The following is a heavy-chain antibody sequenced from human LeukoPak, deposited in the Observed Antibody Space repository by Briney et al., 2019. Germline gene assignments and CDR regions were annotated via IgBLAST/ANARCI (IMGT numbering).Heavy chain of an antibody. J-gene: IGHJ2*01. CDR1: GFTFSSYS. V-gene: IGHV3-21*01. CDR2: ISSSSSYI. CDR3: ARDLDRRYFDL. D-gene: IGHD2-2*03. Sequence: GGSLRLSCAAFGFTFSSYSMNWVRQAPGKGLEWDSSISSSSSYIYYADSVKGRFTISRDNAKNSLYLQMNSLRAEDTAVYYCARDLDRRYFDLWGRGTLVTVSS.